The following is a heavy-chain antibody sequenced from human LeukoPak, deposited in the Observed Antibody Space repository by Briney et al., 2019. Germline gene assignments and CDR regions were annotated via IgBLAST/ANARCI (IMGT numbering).Heavy chain of an antibody. CDR1: GFTFDDYA. V-gene: IGHV3-9*01. Sequence: GGSLRLSCAASGFTFDDYAMHWVRQAPGKGLEWVSGISWNSGSIGYADPVKGRFTISRDNAKNSLYLQMNSLRAEDTALYYCAKDRYYDFWSGTLNWFDPWGQGTLVTVSS. CDR3: AKDRYYDFWSGTLNWFDP. CDR2: ISWNSGSI. D-gene: IGHD3-3*01. J-gene: IGHJ5*02.